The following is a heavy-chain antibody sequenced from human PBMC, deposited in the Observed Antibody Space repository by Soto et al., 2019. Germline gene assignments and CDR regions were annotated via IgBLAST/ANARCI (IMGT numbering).Heavy chain of an antibody. CDR2: ISYDGSNK. CDR1: GFTFSSYG. Sequence: GESLRLSCAASGFTFSSYGMHWVRQAPGKGLEWVAVISYDGSNKYYADSVKGRFTISRDNSKNTLYLQMNSLIAEDTAVYYCAKDQWASGSGYDDETEYYYYYYMDVWGKGTTVTVSS. V-gene: IGHV3-30*18. CDR3: AKDQWASGSGYDDETEYYYYYYMDV. D-gene: IGHD5-12*01. J-gene: IGHJ6*03.